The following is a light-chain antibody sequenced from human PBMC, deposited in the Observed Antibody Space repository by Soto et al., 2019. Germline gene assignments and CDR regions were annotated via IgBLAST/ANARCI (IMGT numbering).Light chain of an antibody. Sequence: EIVLTQSPGTLSLSPGERASLSCRASESVSSRYFAWYQQKPGLAPRLLIFAASTRNTGIPDRFSGSGSGTHFTLTIRRLEPDDFAVYYCQQYGSSWTFGQGTKVDIK. CDR2: AAS. V-gene: IGKV3-20*01. CDR3: QQYGSSWT. CDR1: ESVSSRY. J-gene: IGKJ1*01.